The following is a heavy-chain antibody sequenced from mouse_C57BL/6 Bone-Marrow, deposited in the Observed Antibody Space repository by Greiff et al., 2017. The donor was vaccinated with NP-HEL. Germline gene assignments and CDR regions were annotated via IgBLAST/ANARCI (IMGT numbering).Heavy chain of an antibody. CDR1: GFTFSDYY. CDR2: ISNGGGST. J-gene: IGHJ4*01. V-gene: IGHV5-12*01. CDR3: ARRAYYSNYDAMDY. Sequence: DVKLVESGGGLVQPGGSLKLSCAASGFTFSDYYMYWVRQTPEKRLEWVAYISNGGGSTYYPDTVKGRFTISRDNAKNTLYLQMSRLKSEDTAMYYCARRAYYSNYDAMDYWGQGTSVTVSS. D-gene: IGHD2-5*01.